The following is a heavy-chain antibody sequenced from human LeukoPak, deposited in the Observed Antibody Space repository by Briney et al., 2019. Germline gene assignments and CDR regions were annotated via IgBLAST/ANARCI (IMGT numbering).Heavy chain of an antibody. Sequence: SETLSLTCSVSGGSITTFYWTWIRQSPGKTLEWIGYIYPSGSTSYNPSLKSRVTISVDTSRNQVSLKVKSVTAADTAIYFCGKHYYGSGSVYYYGLDVWGQGTTVTVSS. D-gene: IGHD3-10*01. CDR1: GGSITTFY. V-gene: IGHV4-59*12. J-gene: IGHJ6*02. CDR2: IYPSGST. CDR3: GKHYYGSGSVYYYGLDV.